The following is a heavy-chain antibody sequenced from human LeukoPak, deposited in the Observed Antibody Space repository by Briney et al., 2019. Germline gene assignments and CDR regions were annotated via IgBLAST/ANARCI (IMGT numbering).Heavy chain of an antibody. Sequence: GASVKVSCKASGYTFTSYDINWVRQATGQGLEWVGWMNPKSGFTGNAQKFQGRVTMTRNTSISTAYMELSSLRSEDTAVYYCARGGTYSSNFPEDYWGQGTLVTVSS. V-gene: IGHV1-8*01. CDR2: MNPKSGFT. J-gene: IGHJ4*02. CDR3: ARGGTYSSNFPEDY. D-gene: IGHD6-13*01. CDR1: GYTFTSYD.